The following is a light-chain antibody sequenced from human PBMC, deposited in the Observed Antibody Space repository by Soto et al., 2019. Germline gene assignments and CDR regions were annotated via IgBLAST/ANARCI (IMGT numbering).Light chain of an antibody. CDR3: QQYNTLSGT. J-gene: IGKJ1*01. CDR1: KNINTW. V-gene: IGKV1-5*01. CDR2: DAS. Sequence: IQMTQSPSTLSASVGDRVTITCRASKNINTWVAWYQQKPGKAPKLLIYDASTLESGVPSRFSGSGFGTEFSLTISSLQPDDFASYYCQQYNTLSGTFGQGTKVDIK.